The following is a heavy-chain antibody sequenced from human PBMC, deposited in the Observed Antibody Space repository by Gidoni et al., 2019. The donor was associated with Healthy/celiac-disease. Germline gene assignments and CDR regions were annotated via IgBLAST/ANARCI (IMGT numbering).Heavy chain of an antibody. CDR2: INHSGST. Sequence: QVQLQQWGAGLLKPSETLSLTCAVYGGSFSGYYWSWIRQPPGKGLEWIGEINHSGSTNYNPSLKSRVTISVGTSKNQFSLKLSSVTAADTAVYYCATGPGGGFDYWGQGTLVTVSS. CDR3: ATGPGGGFDY. J-gene: IGHJ4*02. D-gene: IGHD3-10*01. V-gene: IGHV4-34*01. CDR1: GGSFSGYY.